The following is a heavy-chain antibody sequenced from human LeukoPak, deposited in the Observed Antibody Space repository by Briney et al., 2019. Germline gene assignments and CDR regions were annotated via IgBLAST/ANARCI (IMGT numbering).Heavy chain of an antibody. CDR1: GGSISSSY. CDR3: ARRCYYDTSALYCYYGMDV. V-gene: IGHV4-59*08. J-gene: IGHJ6*02. CDR2: TYYSGST. Sequence: SETLSLTCTVSGGSISSSYWSWIRQPPGKGLEWIGYTYYSGSTDYNPSLKSRVSISVDTSKNQFSLKLSSVTAADTAVYYCARRCYYDTSALYCYYGMDVWGQGTTVTVSS. D-gene: IGHD3-22*01.